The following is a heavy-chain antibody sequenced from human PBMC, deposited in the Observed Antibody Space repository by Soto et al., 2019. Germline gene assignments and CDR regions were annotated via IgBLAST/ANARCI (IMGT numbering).Heavy chain of an antibody. Sequence: PGVSLRLSFTASGVTFGDYSLSGFRQAPGTGLEWVGFIRSKAYGGTTEYAASVKGRFTISRDDSKSIAYLQMNSLKTEDTAVYYCTRDSGAYGDYYGMDVWGHGTTFTVSS. CDR3: TRDSGAYGDYYGMDV. D-gene: IGHD4-17*01. V-gene: IGHV3-49*03. J-gene: IGHJ6*02. CDR1: GVTFGDYS. CDR2: IRSKAYGGTT.